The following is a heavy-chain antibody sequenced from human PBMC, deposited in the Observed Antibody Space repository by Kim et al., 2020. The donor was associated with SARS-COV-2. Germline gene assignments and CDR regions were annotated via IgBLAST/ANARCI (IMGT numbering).Heavy chain of an antibody. CDR3: AKDQGLLIYYYYGMDV. CDR1: GFTFSSYG. D-gene: IGHD5-18*01. CDR2: ISYDGSNK. J-gene: IGHJ6*02. V-gene: IGHV3-30*18. Sequence: GGSLRLSCAASGFTFSSYGMHWVRQAPGKGLEWVAVISYDGSNKYYADSVKGRFTISRDNSKNTLYLQMNSLRAEDTAVYYCAKDQGLLIYYYYGMDVWGQGTTVNVSS.